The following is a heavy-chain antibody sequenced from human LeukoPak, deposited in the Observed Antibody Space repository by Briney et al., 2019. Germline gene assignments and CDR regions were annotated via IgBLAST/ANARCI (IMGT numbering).Heavy chain of an antibody. CDR1: GGTFSSYA. CDR2: IIPILGIA. CDR3: ARARIAAAGTVPKHPFDY. J-gene: IGHJ4*02. Sequence: SVKVSCKASGGTFSSYAISWVRQAPGQGLEWMGRIIPILGIANYAQKFQGRVTITADKSTSTAYMELSSLRSEDTAVYYCARARIAAAGTVPKHPFDYWGQGTLVTVSS. V-gene: IGHV1-69*04. D-gene: IGHD6-13*01.